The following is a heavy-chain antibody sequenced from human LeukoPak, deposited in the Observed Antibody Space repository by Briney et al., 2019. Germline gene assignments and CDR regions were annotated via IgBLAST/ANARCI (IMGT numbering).Heavy chain of an antibody. CDR2: ISGTGANT. D-gene: IGHD3-22*01. CDR1: GFTFSAYA. J-gene: IGHJ3*02. V-gene: IGHV3-23*01. Sequence: PGGSLRLSCAASGFTFSAYAMSWVRQAPGKGLEWVSTISGTGANTYFADSVKGRFTISRDNSKNTLYLQMNSLRAEDTAVYYCARGGDSSGSIRSAFDIWGQGTMVTVSS. CDR3: ARGGDSSGSIRSAFDI.